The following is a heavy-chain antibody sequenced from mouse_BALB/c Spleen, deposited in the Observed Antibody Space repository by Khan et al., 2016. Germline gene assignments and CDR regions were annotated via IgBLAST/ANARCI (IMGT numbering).Heavy chain of an antibody. J-gene: IGHJ3*01. D-gene: IGHD2-4*01. Sequence: VQLQQSGAELVKPGASVKLSCTASGFNIKDTYMHWVKQRPEQGLEWIGRIDPANGNTKYDPKFQGKATITADTSSNTAYLQLSSLTSEDTAVYYWARSPYDDEVGFAYWGQGTLVTVSA. CDR2: IDPANGNT. CDR3: ARSPYDDEVGFAY. CDR1: GFNIKDTY. V-gene: IGHV14-3*02.